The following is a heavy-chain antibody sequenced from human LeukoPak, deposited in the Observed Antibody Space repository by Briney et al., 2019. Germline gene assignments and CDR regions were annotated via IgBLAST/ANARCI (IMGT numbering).Heavy chain of an antibody. CDR1: GYTFTSYG. D-gene: IGHD5-24*01. CDR3: ARSAWQPTVYFDY. Sequence: GASLKVSCKASGYTFTSYGISWVRQAPGQELEWMGWISAYNGNTNYAQKLQGRVTMTTDTSTSTAHMELRSLRSDDTAVYYCARSAWQPTVYFDYWGQGTLVTVSS. CDR2: ISAYNGNT. J-gene: IGHJ4*02. V-gene: IGHV1-18*01.